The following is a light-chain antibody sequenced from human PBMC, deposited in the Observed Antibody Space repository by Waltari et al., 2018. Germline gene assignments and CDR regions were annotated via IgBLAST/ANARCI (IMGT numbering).Light chain of an antibody. Sequence: DIQMTQSPSSLSASVGDRVTITCRTSQSISNYLNWNQQKPGKAPKLLIYAASSLQSGVPSRFSGSGSGTDFTLTISSLQPEDFATYYCQQSYSTLSLTFGGGTKVEIK. CDR2: AAS. J-gene: IGKJ4*01. V-gene: IGKV1-39*01. CDR1: QSISNY. CDR3: QQSYSTLSLT.